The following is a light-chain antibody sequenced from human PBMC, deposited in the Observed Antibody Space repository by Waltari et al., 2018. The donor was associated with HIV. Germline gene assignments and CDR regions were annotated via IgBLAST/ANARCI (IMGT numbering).Light chain of an antibody. Sequence: QSVFTPPPSVSAAPGQKVTISCSGSSPNIGNSYVSWYQHLPGTAPKPLIYENNKRPSGIPDRFSGSKSGTSATLGITGLQTGYEADYYCATWYSYLSAWVFGGGTKLTVL. V-gene: IGLV1-51*02. J-gene: IGLJ3*02. CDR2: ENN. CDR1: SPNIGNSY. CDR3: ATWYSYLSAWV.